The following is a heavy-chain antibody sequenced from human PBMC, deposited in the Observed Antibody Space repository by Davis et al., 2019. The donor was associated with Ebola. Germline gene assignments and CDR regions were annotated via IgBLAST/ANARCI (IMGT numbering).Heavy chain of an antibody. CDR2: IYYSGST. Sequence: SDTLSFTFTVPDAFITSCYWSCNRLPPGKGLEWLEWIYYSGSTNYNPALKSRVTISVDTSKNQFSLKLSSVTAADTAVYYCARDLTTVTYHWFDPWGQGTLVTVS. CDR3: ARDLTTVTYHWFDP. CDR1: DAFITSCY. D-gene: IGHD4-17*01. J-gene: IGHJ5*02. V-gene: IGHV4-59*01.